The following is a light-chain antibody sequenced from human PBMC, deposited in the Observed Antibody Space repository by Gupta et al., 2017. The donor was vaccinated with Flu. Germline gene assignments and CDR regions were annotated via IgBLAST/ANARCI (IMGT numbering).Light chain of an antibody. CDR3: FLTFHGCRRL. CDR1: AGPVTKAHY. Sequence: QPVVTQEASLTVSPRGTVTLTCGSSAGPVTKAHYPYWIQQRPGRAPRTLSYDADMRHSWPPARFSGAFVGGKAALTLSAAQDDEDGYYYCFLTFHGCRRLFGAGTKLTVL. J-gene: IGLJ2*01. V-gene: IGLV7-46*01. CDR2: DAD.